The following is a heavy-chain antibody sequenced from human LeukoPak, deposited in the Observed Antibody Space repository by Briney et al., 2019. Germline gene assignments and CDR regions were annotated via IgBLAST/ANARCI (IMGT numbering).Heavy chain of an antibody. Sequence: GGSLRLSXAASGFTFGSYWMSWVRQAPGKGLEWLANIKQDGSEKYYVDSVKGRFTISRDNAKNSLYLQMNSLRAEDTAVYYCARVSSSWYAADYWGQGTLVTVSS. CDR2: IKQDGSEK. CDR1: GFTFGSYW. J-gene: IGHJ4*02. CDR3: ARVSSSWYAADY. D-gene: IGHD6-13*01. V-gene: IGHV3-7*01.